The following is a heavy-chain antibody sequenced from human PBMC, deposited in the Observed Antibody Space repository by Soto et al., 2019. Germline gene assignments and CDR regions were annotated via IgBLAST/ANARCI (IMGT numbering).Heavy chain of an antibody. CDR3: ARGRYGDY. Sequence: QVHLVQSGAEVKKPGASVKVSCKASGYTFTSYGISWVRQAPGQVLVWLGWISAHNGNTDYAQKLQGRVIVNRDTSTSAAYMELRSLSSDDTAVYYCARGRYGDYWGQGALVTVSS. J-gene: IGHJ4*02. CDR2: ISAHNGNT. V-gene: IGHV1-18*01. D-gene: IGHD1-1*01. CDR1: GYTFTSYG.